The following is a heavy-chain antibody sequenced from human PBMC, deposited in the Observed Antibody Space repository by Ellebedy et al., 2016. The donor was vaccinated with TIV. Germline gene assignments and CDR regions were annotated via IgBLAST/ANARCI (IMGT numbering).Heavy chain of an antibody. D-gene: IGHD3-10*01. CDR3: ARDQNYYGSDLYGMDV. CDR2: IYSSGNT. CDR1: GDSIRSGRWY. V-gene: IGHV4-39*07. Sequence: MPSETLSLTCTVSGDSIRSGRWYWNWIRQPPGKGLEWIGSIYSSGNTYYNTSLKSRVTISPDTSKRQLSLKLSSVTAADTAVYYCARDQNYYGSDLYGMDVWGQGTTVTVSS. J-gene: IGHJ6*02.